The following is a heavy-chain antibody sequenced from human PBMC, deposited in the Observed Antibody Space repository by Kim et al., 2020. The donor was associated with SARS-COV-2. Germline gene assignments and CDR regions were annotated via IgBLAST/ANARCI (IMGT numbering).Heavy chain of an antibody. CDR1: KFTFSTYN. V-gene: IGHV3-21*01. Sequence: GGSLRLSCAASKFTFSTYNMNWVRQVPGKGLEWVSSIGGTGMDRYYADSVKGRFTISRDNARNSVYLQMTSLRAEDTAVYYCGRDGIWGLFDYWGQGT. D-gene: IGHD3-16*01. CDR2: IGGTGMDR. J-gene: IGHJ4*02. CDR3: GRDGIWGLFDY.